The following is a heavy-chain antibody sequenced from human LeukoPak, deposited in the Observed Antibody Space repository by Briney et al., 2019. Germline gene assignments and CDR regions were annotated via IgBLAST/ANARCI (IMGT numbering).Heavy chain of an antibody. CDR2: IYSGGST. D-gene: IGHD1-26*01. CDR1: GFTVSSNY. Sequence: GGSLRLSRAASGFTVSSNYMSWVRQAPGKGLEWVSIIYSGGSTFYADSVKGRFTISRDNSKSTLYLQMNSLRAEDTAVYYCARGGSYLSAFDIWGQGTMVTVSS. V-gene: IGHV3-53*01. J-gene: IGHJ3*02. CDR3: ARGGSYLSAFDI.